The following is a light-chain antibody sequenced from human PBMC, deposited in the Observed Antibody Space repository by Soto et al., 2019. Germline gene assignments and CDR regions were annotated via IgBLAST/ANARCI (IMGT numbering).Light chain of an antibody. Sequence: EVVLSLSPCTLSLSRGERATLSCRASERIYSAYLGWYQQKPGQAPRLLIYGTSSRATGIPDRFSGSGSGTDFTLTISSLEPEDFTVYYCQQRSNWLITFGQGTRLEIK. J-gene: IGKJ5*01. CDR3: QQRSNWLIT. V-gene: IGKV3D-20*02. CDR2: GTS. CDR1: ERIYSAY.